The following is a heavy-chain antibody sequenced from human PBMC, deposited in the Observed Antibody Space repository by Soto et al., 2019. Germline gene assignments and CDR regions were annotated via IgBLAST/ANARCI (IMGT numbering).Heavy chain of an antibody. CDR1: GFTFSNYS. Sequence: GGSLRLSCAASGFTFSNYSMNWVRQAPGKGLEWVSYISSSSSTIYYADSVKGRFTISRDNAKNSLYLQMNSLRDEDTAVYYCARLAYGDYFYYYYYGMDVWDQGTTVTVSS. J-gene: IGHJ6*02. D-gene: IGHD4-17*01. CDR3: ARLAYGDYFYYYYYGMDV. CDR2: ISSSSSTI. V-gene: IGHV3-48*02.